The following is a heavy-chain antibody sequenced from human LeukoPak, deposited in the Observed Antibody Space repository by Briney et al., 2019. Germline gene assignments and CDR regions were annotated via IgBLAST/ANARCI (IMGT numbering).Heavy chain of an antibody. J-gene: IGHJ4*02. CDR2: INPNSGGT. CDR1: GYTFTGYY. Sequence: ASVKVSCKASGYTFTGYYMHWVRQAPGQGLEWMGRINPNSGGTNYAQKFQGRVTMTRDTSISTAYMELSRLRSDDTAVYYCARQGEMATILFDYWGQGTLVTVSS. D-gene: IGHD5-24*01. V-gene: IGHV1-2*06. CDR3: ARQGEMATILFDY.